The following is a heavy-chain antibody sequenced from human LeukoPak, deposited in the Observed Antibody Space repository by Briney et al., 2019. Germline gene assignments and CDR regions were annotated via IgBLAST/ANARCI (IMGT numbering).Heavy chain of an antibody. J-gene: IGHJ4*02. CDR1: GGSISSGGYY. CDR3: ARDPGGRFSYYFDY. CDR2: IYYSGST. V-gene: IGHV4-31*03. D-gene: IGHD3-3*01. Sequence: SETLSLTCTVSGGSISSGGYYWRWIRQHPGKGLEWIGYIYYSGSTYYNPSLKSRVTISVDTSKNQFSLKLSSVTAADTAVYYCARDPGGRFSYYFDYWGQGTLVTVSS.